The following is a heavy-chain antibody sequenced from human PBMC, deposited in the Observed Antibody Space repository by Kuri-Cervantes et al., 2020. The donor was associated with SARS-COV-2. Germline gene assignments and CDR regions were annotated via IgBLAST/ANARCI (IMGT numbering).Heavy chain of an antibody. CDR1: GFTVSSHY. CDR3: ARLRIAFAGTGLFDP. V-gene: IGHV3-66*01. D-gene: IGHD1/OR15-1a*01. J-gene: IGHJ5*02. Sequence: ETLSLICSASGFTVSSHYMIWVRQAPGKGLEWWSVIYSGGSTYYADSVKGRFTISRDNSKNTLYLKMNTLRAEDTAVYYCARLRIAFAGTGLFDPWGQGTLVTVSS. CDR2: IYSGGST.